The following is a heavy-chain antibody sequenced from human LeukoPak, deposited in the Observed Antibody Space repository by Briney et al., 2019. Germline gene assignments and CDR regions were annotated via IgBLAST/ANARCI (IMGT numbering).Heavy chain of an antibody. V-gene: IGHV3-66*02. J-gene: IGHJ6*04. CDR2: IYSGGST. CDR3: ARADSPYYYGSGSYLGLMDV. CDR1: GFTVSSNY. D-gene: IGHD3-10*01. Sequence: GSLRLSCAASGFTVSSNYMSWVRQAPGKGLEWVSVIYSGGSTYYADSEKGRFTISRDNSKNTLYLQMNSLRAEDTAVYYCARADSPYYYGSGSYLGLMDVWGKGTTVTVSS.